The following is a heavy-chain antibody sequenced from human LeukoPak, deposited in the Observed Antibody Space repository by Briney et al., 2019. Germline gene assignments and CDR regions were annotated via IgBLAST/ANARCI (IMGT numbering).Heavy chain of an antibody. CDR3: AKDQDVDIVATPPGY. CDR2: ISYDGSNK. D-gene: IGHD5-12*01. Sequence: GGSLRLSCAASGFTFSSHSMNWVRQAPGKGLEWVAVISYDGSNKYYADSVKGRFTISRDNSKNTLYLQMNSLRAEDTAVYYCAKDQDVDIVATPPGYWGQGTLVTVSS. J-gene: IGHJ4*02. V-gene: IGHV3-30*18. CDR1: GFTFSSHS.